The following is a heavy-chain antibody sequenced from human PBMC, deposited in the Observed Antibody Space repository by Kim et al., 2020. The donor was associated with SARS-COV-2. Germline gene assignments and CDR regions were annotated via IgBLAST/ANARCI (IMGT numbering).Heavy chain of an antibody. Sequence: SETLSLTCTVSGGSISSGGYYWSWIRQHPGKGLEWIGYIYYSGSTYYNPSLKSRVTISVDTSKNQFSLKLSSVTAADTAVYYCARDTYYYDSSGYYDAFDIWGQGTMVTVSS. D-gene: IGHD3-22*01. CDR2: IYYSGST. CDR1: GGSISSGGYY. CDR3: ARDTYYYDSSGYYDAFDI. V-gene: IGHV4-31*03. J-gene: IGHJ3*02.